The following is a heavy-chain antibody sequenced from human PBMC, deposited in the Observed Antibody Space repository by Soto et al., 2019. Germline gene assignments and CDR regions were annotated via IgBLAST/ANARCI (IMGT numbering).Heavy chain of an antibody. D-gene: IGHD6-19*01. V-gene: IGHV1-18*01. CDR1: GYTFTSYG. Sequence: QVQLVQSGAEVKKPGASVKVSCKASGYTFTSYGISWVRQAPGQGLEWMGWIRAYNGNTNYAQKLQGRVNLTTETSTSTDYMELRSLRSDDTAVYYCARDKVLYSSGWFDPWGQGTLVTGSS. J-gene: IGHJ5*02. CDR2: IRAYNGNT. CDR3: ARDKVLYSSGWFDP.